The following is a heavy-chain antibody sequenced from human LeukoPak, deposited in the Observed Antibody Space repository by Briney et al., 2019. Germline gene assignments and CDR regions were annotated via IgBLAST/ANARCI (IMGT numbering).Heavy chain of an antibody. Sequence: PSETLSLTCTVSGGSISSGDYYWSWIRQPAGKGLEWIGRISSSGSTNYNPSLKSRVTISVDTSKNQFSLKLSSVTAADTAVYYCARLDSSGYAADCWGQGTLVTVSS. D-gene: IGHD3-22*01. J-gene: IGHJ4*02. V-gene: IGHV4-61*02. CDR2: ISSSGST. CDR3: ARLDSSGYAADC. CDR1: GGSISSGDYY.